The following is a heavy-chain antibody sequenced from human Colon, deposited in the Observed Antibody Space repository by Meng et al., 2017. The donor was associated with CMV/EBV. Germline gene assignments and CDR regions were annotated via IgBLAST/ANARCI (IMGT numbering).Heavy chain of an antibody. CDR2: INPNSGGT. Sequence: QVRPGQSGAEVKKPGASVKVACTASGYRFPAYYIHWVRQAPGQGLEWMGLINPNSGGTTYAQKFQGRVTITRDTSISTAYMELSSLRSGDTAVYYCTRKTPSPFYFDYWGQGTLVTVSS. V-gene: IGHV1-2*02. CDR1: GYRFPAYY. J-gene: IGHJ4*02. CDR3: TRKTPSPFYFDY.